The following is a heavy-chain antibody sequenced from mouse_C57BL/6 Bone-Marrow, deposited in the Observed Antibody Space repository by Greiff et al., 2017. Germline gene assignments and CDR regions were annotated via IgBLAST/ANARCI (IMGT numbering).Heavy chain of an antibody. Sequence: EVHLVEPGGGLVKPGGSLKLSCAASGFTFSSYAMSWVRQTPEKRLEWVATISDGGSYTYYPDNVKGRFTISRDNAKNNLYLQMSHLKSEDTAMGYSARVWDVAYWGQGTLVTVSA. CDR1: GFTFSSYA. D-gene: IGHD4-1*01. CDR2: ISDGGSYT. CDR3: ARVWDVAY. V-gene: IGHV5-4*01. J-gene: IGHJ3*01.